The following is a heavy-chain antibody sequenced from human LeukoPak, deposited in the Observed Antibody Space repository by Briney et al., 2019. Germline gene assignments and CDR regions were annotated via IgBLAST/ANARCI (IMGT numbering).Heavy chain of an antibody. CDR1: GFTFDGYA. CDR2: VTWNSGSL. V-gene: IGHV3-9*01. D-gene: IGHD3-10*01. CDR3: AKAHYRSYHYGLDV. Sequence: GGSLRLSCAASGFTFDGYAMHWVRHAPGKGLEWVSGVTWNSGSLTYAASVKGRFTISRDNAKNSLYLQMNNLRTEDSALYYCAKAHYRSYHYGLDVWGQGTSVTVS. J-gene: IGHJ6*02.